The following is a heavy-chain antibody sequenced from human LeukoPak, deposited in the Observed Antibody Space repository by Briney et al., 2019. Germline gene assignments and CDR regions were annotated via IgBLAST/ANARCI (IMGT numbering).Heavy chain of an antibody. V-gene: IGHV3-20*04. Sequence: GGSLRLSCAASGFTFDDYGMSWVRQAPGKGLEWVSGINWNGGSTGYADSVKGRLTVSRDNAKNSLYLQMNSLRVEDTAVYYCTRDSGRFRLDYWGQGILVTVSS. D-gene: IGHD6-19*01. CDR3: TRDSGRFRLDY. J-gene: IGHJ4*02. CDR2: INWNGGST. CDR1: GFTFDDYG.